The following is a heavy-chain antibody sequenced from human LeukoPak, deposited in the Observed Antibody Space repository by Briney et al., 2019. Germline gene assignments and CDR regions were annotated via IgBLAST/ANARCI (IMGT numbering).Heavy chain of an antibody. Sequence: XMTWVRQXXXXGXEWVSVIYSDGNPYYADSVKGRFIISRDNSKNTLYLQMNSLRAEDTAVYYCASRYSSGWYNYWGQGTLVTVSS. D-gene: IGHD6-19*01. CDR3: ASRYSSGWYNY. CDR2: IYSDGNP. CDR1: X. V-gene: IGHV3-53*01. J-gene: IGHJ4*02.